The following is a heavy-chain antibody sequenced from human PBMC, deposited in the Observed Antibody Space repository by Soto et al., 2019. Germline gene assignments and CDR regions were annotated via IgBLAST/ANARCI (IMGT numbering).Heavy chain of an antibody. CDR3: ARASGSYYKGAFEI. D-gene: IGHD1-26*01. CDR2: TYHSGST. Sequence: QVQLQESGPGLVKPSGTLSLTCAVSGGSITNVNWWTWVRQSPGKGLEWIGETYHSGSTNSNPSLKSRVTLSVDRSKNQFSLKLSSVTAADTAVYYCARASGSYYKGAFEIWGQGTMVTVSS. V-gene: IGHV4-4*02. CDR1: GGSITNVNW. J-gene: IGHJ3*02.